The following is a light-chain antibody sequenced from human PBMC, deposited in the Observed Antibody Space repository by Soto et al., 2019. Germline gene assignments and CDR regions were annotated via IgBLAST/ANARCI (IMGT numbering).Light chain of an antibody. CDR3: QQYGSSPLT. V-gene: IGKV3-20*01. CDR2: GAS. Sequence: EIVLTQSPGTLSLSPGARATLSCRASQSVSRGYLAWYQQKPGQAPRLLIYGASSRATGIPDRFSGRGSGTDFTLTISRLEPEDFAVYYCQQYGSSPLTFGGGTKVDIK. J-gene: IGKJ4*01. CDR1: QSVSRGY.